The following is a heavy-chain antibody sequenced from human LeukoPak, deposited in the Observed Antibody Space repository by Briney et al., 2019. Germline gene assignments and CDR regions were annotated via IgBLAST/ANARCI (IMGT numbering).Heavy chain of an antibody. V-gene: IGHV1-69*05. CDR1: GGTFSSYA. Sequence: SVKVSCKASGGTFSSYAISWVRQAPGQGLEWMGGIIPIFGTSNYAQKFQGRVTITTDESTSTAYMERSSLRSEDTAVYYCARAGATQEYYFDYWGQGTLVTVSS. CDR2: IIPIFGTS. D-gene: IGHD3-10*01. J-gene: IGHJ4*02. CDR3: ARAGATQEYYFDY.